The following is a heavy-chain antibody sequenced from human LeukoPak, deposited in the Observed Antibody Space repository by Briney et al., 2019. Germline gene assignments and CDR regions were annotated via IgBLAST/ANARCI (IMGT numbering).Heavy chain of an antibody. Sequence: PGGSLRLSCAASGLTFSTYTMNWVRQAPGKGLEWVSSISSSSYIYYADSVKGRFTISRDNAKNSLYLQMNSLRAEDTAVYYCARLGSSSDFWGQGTLVTVSS. CDR1: GLTFSTYT. D-gene: IGHD2-2*01. CDR2: ISSSSYI. J-gene: IGHJ4*02. V-gene: IGHV3-21*01. CDR3: ARLGSSSDF.